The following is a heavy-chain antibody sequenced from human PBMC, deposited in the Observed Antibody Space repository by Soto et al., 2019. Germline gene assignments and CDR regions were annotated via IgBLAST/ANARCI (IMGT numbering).Heavy chain of an antibody. CDR2: INPSGGST. CDR3: ARSYVVVIATSKAEYFQH. Sequence: GASVKVSCKASGYTFTSYYMHWVRQAPGQGLEWMGIINPSGGSTSYAQKFQGRVTMTRDTSTSTVYMELSSLRSEDTAVYYCARSYVVVIATSKAEYFQHWGQGTLVTVSS. V-gene: IGHV1-46*03. D-gene: IGHD2-21*01. CDR1: GYTFTSYY. J-gene: IGHJ1*01.